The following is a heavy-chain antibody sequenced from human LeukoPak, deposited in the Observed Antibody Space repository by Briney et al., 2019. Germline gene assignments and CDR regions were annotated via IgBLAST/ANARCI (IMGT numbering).Heavy chain of an antibody. CDR1: GFTFSSYA. CDR3: ARVLHKRNYDSSTYYGY. D-gene: IGHD3-22*01. V-gene: IGHV3-64*01. CDR2: ISSNGGST. J-gene: IGHJ4*02. Sequence: QSGGSLRLSCAASGFTFSSYAMHWVRQAPGKGLEYVSAISSNGGSTYYANSVKGRFTISRDNSKNTLYLQMGSLRAEDTAVYYCARVLHKRNYDSSTYYGYWGQGTLVTVSS.